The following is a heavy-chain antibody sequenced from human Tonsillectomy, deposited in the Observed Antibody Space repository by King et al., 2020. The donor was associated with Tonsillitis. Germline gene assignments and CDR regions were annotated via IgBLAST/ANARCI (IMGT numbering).Heavy chain of an antibody. V-gene: IGHV2-5*01. Sequence: TLKESGPTLVKPTQTLTLTCTFSGFPLTTNGMGVGWIRQPPRKALEWLGLIYWSEDKRYSPSLKNRLTITKDTSKNQVVLTMTNMDPVDTATYYCAHRGYGDYPLDTFDVWGQGTMVTVSS. CDR2: IYWSEDK. CDR1: GFPLTTNGMG. D-gene: IGHD2-21*02. CDR3: AHRGYGDYPLDTFDV. J-gene: IGHJ3*01.